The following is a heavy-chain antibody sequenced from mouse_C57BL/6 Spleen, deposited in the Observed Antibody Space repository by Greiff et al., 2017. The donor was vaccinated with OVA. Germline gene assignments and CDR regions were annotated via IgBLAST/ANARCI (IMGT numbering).Heavy chain of an antibody. V-gene: IGHV5-17*01. D-gene: IGHD1-3*01. CDR3: ARGRLMDY. CDR1: GFTFSDYG. CDR2: ISSGSSTI. J-gene: IGHJ2*01. Sequence: DVQLVESGGGLVKPGGSLKLSCAASGFTFSDYGMHWVRQAPEKGLEWVAYISSGSSTIYYADTVKGRFTISRDNAKNTLFLQMTSLRSEDTAMYYCARGRLMDYWGQGTTLTVSS.